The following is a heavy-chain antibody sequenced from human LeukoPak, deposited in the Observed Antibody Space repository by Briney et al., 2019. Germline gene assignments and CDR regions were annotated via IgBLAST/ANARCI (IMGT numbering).Heavy chain of an antibody. CDR3: ARTEGGLNWDYAAY. CDR1: GYTFTSYG. V-gene: IGHV1-18*04. CDR2: ISAYNGNT. D-gene: IGHD4-17*01. J-gene: IGHJ4*02. Sequence: ASVKVSCKASGYTFTSYGISWVRQAPGQGLEGMGWISAYNGNTNYAQKLQGRVTMSTDTSTSTAYMELRSLRSDDTAVYYCARTEGGLNWDYAAYWGQGTLVTVSS.